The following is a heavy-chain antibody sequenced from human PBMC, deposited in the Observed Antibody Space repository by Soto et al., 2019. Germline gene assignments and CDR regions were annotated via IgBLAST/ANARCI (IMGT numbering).Heavy chain of an antibody. CDR1: GFTFSSYG. Sequence: GSLRLSCAASGFTFSSYGMHWVRQAPGKGLEWVAVIWYDGSNKYYADSVKGRFTISRDNSKNTLYLQMNSLRAEDTAVYYCAREDLLGAAGTGGWFDTWGKGTLVNVSA. CDR3: AREDLLGAAGTGGWFDT. CDR2: IWYDGSNK. V-gene: IGHV3-33*01. J-gene: IGHJ5*02. D-gene: IGHD6-13*01.